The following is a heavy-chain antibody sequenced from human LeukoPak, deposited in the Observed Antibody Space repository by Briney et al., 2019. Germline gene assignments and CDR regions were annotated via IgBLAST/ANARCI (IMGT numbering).Heavy chain of an antibody. Sequence: GASVKVSCKASGGTFSSYAISWVRQAPGQGLEWMGGIIPIFGTANYAQKFQGRVTITADESTSTAYMELSSLRSEDTAVYYCARDFEGVNYYDSSGYYYPLARWGQGTLVTVSS. V-gene: IGHV1-69*13. D-gene: IGHD3-22*01. J-gene: IGHJ4*02. CDR1: GGTFSSYA. CDR2: IIPIFGTA. CDR3: ARDFEGVNYYDSSGYYYPLAR.